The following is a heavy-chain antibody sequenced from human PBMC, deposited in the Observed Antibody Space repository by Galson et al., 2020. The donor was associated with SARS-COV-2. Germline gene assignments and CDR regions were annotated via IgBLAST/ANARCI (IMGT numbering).Heavy chain of an antibody. CDR3: AKYSGSFSSWCDP. J-gene: IGHJ5*02. CDR2: IRLDGAKI. V-gene: IGHV3-30*02. CDR1: GFTFRAYG. Sequence: GGYLRLSCAASGFTFRAYGMHWLRQAPGKGLEWVAFIRLDGAKISNADPVKGRFTISRDNYKNTLYLQMNSLRAVDTVVYCCAKYSGSFSSWCDPWGQGTLVTVSS. D-gene: IGHD1-26*01.